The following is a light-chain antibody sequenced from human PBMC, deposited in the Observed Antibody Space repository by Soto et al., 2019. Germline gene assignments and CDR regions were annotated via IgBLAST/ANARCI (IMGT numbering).Light chain of an antibody. CDR2: DVS. CDR3: SSYTSSSTLV. CDR1: SSDVGGYNY. V-gene: IGLV2-14*01. Sequence: QSALTQPASVSGSPGQSITISCTGTSSDVGGYNYVSWYQQHPGKAPKLMIYDVSNRPSGVSNRFSGSKSGNTASLTISGLHAEDEADYYCSSYTSSSTLVFGGGTKVNVL. J-gene: IGLJ2*01.